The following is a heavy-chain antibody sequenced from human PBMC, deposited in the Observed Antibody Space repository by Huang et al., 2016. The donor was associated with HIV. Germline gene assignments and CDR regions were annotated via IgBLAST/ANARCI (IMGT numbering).Heavy chain of an antibody. CDR3: VSGFRSFHH. Sequence: EVHLADSGGGLVRPGGSLRLSCVASGLTFSTFWMHLVRQVPGQGLGWLSQIDSDGGSTNDADSVKGRFTISRDNAKNRLYLQMNNLRGEDTAMYYCVSGFRSFHHWGQGTLVTVSS. D-gene: IGHD3-10*01. V-gene: IGHV3-74*02. CDR2: IDSDGGST. CDR1: GLTFSTFW. J-gene: IGHJ1*01.